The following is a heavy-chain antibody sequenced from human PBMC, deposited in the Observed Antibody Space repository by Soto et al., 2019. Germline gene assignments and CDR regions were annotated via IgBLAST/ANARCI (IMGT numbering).Heavy chain of an antibody. CDR2: IKSKTDGGTT. Sequence: GGSLRLSCAASGFTFSNAWINWVRQAQGKGLEWVGRIKSKTDGGTTDYAAPVKGRFAISRDDSNNMVYLQMNSLKIEDTAVYYCTTDSYSTIIIVRFDYWGHGTLVTVSS. D-gene: IGHD3-22*01. CDR1: GFTFSNAW. V-gene: IGHV3-15*07. CDR3: TTDSYSTIIIVRFDY. J-gene: IGHJ4*01.